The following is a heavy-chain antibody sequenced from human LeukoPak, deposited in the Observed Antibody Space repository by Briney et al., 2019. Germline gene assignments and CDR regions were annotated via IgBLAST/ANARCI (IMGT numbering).Heavy chain of an antibody. J-gene: IGHJ4*02. Sequence: PGGSLRLSCAASGFTFSTYAMCWVRQPPGKGLEWVSAISTGGRTYYADSVKGRFTISRDNSKNTLSLQMNTLRAEDTAVYFCSGYYSDTSGYRYWGQGTLVTVSS. CDR2: ISTGGRT. CDR3: SGYYSDTSGYRY. CDR1: GFTFSTYA. V-gene: IGHV3-23*01. D-gene: IGHD3-22*01.